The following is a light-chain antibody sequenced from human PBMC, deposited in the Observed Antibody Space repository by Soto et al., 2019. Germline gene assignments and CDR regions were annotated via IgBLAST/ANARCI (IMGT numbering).Light chain of an antibody. CDR2: AAS. J-gene: IGKJ2*01. V-gene: IGKV1-39*01. Sequence: DIQMTQSPSSLSASVGDRVTITCRASQIVRSNLNWYQQKPGKVPELLIYAASTLQPGVPSRFRGSGSGTDFTLTVSSLQPEDFATYHCQQTFSRPYTFGQGTTLEIE. CDR1: QIVRSN. CDR3: QQTFSRPYT.